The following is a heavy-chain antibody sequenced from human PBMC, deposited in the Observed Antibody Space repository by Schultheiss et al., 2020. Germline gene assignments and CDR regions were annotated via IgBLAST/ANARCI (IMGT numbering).Heavy chain of an antibody. CDR3: ARIGAYWYFDL. J-gene: IGHJ2*01. Sequence: GGSLRLSCAASGFIFSHYGMHWVRQAPGKGLEWVAVISYDGSDEYYADSVKGRFTISRDNAKNSLYLQMNSLRAEDTAVYYCARIGAYWYFDLWGRGTLGTGSA. CDR1: GFIFSHYG. V-gene: IGHV3-30*03. CDR2: ISYDGSDE. D-gene: IGHD3-22*01.